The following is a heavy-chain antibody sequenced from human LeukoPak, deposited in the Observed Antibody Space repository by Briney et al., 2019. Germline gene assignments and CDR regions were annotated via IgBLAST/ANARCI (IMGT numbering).Heavy chain of an antibody. CDR2: ISYDGSNK. J-gene: IGHJ4*02. CDR3: ARDYGDYSGRFDY. CDR1: GFSFSSYA. Sequence: GGSLRLSCAASGFSFSSYAMHWVRQAPGKGLEWVALISYDGSNKKYADSVKGRFTISRDNAKNSLYLQMNSLRAEDTAVYYCARDYGDYSGRFDYWGQGTLVTVSS. V-gene: IGHV3-30*04. D-gene: IGHD4-17*01.